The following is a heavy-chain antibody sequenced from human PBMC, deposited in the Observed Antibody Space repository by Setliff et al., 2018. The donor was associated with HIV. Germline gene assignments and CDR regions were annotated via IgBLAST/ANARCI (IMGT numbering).Heavy chain of an antibody. D-gene: IGHD3-10*01. V-gene: IGHV1-69*01. J-gene: IGHJ6*02. CDR2: IIPIYGTP. CDR3: ARGDYGSGSYYPYYFYYGMDV. Sequence: LEWMGGIIPIYGTPIYAQKFQGRVAITADESTSTAYMELSSLRSEDTAVYYCARGDYGSGSYYPYYFYYGMDVWGQGTTVTVSS.